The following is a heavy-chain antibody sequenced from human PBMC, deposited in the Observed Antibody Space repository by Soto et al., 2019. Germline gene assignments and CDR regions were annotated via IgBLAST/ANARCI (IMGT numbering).Heavy chain of an antibody. CDR2: IYYSGST. CDR1: GGSISSGY. Sequence: PSETLSLTCSVSGGSISSGYCTWIRHPPGKGLEWIGYIYYSGSTNYNPSLKSRVTISVDTSKNQFSLKLSSVTAADTAVYYCARDYYDSREYYYGMDVWGQGTTVTVSS. V-gene: IGHV4-59*06. J-gene: IGHJ6*02. D-gene: IGHD3-22*01. CDR3: ARDYYDSREYYYGMDV.